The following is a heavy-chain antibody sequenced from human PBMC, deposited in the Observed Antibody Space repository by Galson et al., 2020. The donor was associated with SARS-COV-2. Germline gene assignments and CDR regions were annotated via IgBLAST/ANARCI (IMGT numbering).Heavy chain of an antibody. CDR1: YE. CDR3: ASFGSGYYGVFDY. Sequence: YEMHCVRQATGKGLEWVTGISWNSGSIGYADSVKGRFTISRDNAKNSLYLQMNSLRAEDTALYYCASFGSGYYGVFDYWGQGTLVTVSS. D-gene: IGHD3-22*01. J-gene: IGHJ4*02. CDR2: ISWNSGSI. V-gene: IGHV3-9*01.